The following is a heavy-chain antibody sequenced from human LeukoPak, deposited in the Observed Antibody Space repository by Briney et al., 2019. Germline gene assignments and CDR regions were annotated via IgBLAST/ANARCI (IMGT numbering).Heavy chain of an antibody. V-gene: IGHV3-11*01. CDR3: ARGLYSYGLLGFDP. J-gene: IGHJ5*02. D-gene: IGHD5-18*01. CDR1: GFTFSDYY. Sequence: GGSLRLSCAASGFTFSDYYMSWIRQAPRKGLEWVSYISSSGSTIYYADSVKGRFTISRDNAKNSLYLQMKSLRAEDTAVYYCARGLYSYGLLGFDPWGQGTLVTVSS. CDR2: ISSSGSTI.